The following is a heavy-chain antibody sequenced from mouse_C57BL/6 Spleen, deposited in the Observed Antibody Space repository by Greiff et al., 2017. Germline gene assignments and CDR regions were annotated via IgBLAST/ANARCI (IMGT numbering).Heavy chain of an antibody. CDR2: LWSGGST. D-gene: IGHD3-3*01. CDR3: ARNGKEGYYFDY. V-gene: IGHV2-2*01. J-gene: IGHJ2*01. Sequence: VQRVESGPGLVQPSQSLSITCTVSGFSLTSYGVHWVRQSPGKGLEWLGVLWSGGSTDYNAAFISRLSISKDNSKIQVFFKMNSLQADDTAIYYCARNGKEGYYFDYWGQGTTLTVSS. CDR1: GFSLTSYG.